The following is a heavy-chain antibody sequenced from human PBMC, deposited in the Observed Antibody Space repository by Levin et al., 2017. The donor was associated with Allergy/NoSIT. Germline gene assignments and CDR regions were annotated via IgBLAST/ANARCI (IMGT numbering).Heavy chain of an antibody. CDR2: IDSGSSYI. D-gene: IGHD2-15*01. CDR1: GFTFSGDT. J-gene: IGHJ2*01. V-gene: IGHV3-21*01. Sequence: PGGSLRLSCAASGFTFSGDTINWVRQAPGKGLEWVSSIDSGSSYIYYADSVKGRFTISRDNAKNSLFLQMNSLRGEDTAVYYCARGRGRRALDGWYFDLWGRGTLVTVSS. CDR3: ARGRGRRALDGWYFDL.